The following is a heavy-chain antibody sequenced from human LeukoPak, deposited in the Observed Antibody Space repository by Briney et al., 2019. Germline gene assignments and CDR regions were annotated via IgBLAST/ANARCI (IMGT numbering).Heavy chain of an antibody. D-gene: IGHD3-10*01. CDR1: GFTFSDYY. V-gene: IGHV3-11*04. Sequence: KPGGSLRLSCAASGFTFSDYYMSWVRQTPGKGLEGVSYISGSGTTIYYADSVRGRFTISRDNARNSLFLQMNSLRAEDTAMYYCTREDFYYASGYWGQGTLVTVSS. CDR3: TREDFYYASGY. CDR2: ISGSGTTI. J-gene: IGHJ4*02.